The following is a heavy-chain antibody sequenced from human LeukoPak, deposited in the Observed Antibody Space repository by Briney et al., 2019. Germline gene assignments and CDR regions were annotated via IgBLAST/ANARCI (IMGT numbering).Heavy chain of an antibody. D-gene: IGHD3-22*01. Sequence: GASVKVSCKASGCTFTSYGISWVRQDPGQGLEWMGWISAYNGNTNYAQKLQGRVTMTTDTSTSTAYMEQRSLRSDDTAVYYCARTPVVVVNNWFDPWGQGTLVTVSS. CDR1: GCTFTSYG. J-gene: IGHJ5*02. CDR3: ARTPVVVVNNWFDP. CDR2: ISAYNGNT. V-gene: IGHV1-18*01.